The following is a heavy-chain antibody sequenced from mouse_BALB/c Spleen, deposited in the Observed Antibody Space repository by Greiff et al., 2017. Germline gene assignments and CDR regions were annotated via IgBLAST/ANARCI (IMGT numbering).Heavy chain of an antibody. CDR3: ARSEGYGNYLFAY. D-gene: IGHD2-10*02. Sequence: EVQLQQSGAELVKPGASVKLSCTASGFNIKDTYMHWVKQRPEQGLEWIGRIDPANGNTKYDPKFQGKATITADTSSNTAYLQRSSLTSEDTAVYYCARSEGYGNYLFAYWGQGTLVTVSA. V-gene: IGHV14-3*02. J-gene: IGHJ3*01. CDR1: GFNIKDTY. CDR2: IDPANGNT.